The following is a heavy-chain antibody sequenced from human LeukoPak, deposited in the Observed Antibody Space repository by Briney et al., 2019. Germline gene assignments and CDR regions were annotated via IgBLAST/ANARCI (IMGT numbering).Heavy chain of an antibody. CDR1: GYIFTNYG. CDR3: ARAYYYDSSGYYHNPDYYYYYGMDV. Sequence: ASVKVSCKASGYIFTNYGISWVRQAPGQGLEWMGRIIPILGIANYAQKFQGRVTITADKSTSTAYMELSSLRSEDTAVYYCARAYYYDSSGYYHNPDYYYYYGMDVWGQGTTVTVSS. V-gene: IGHV1-69*04. J-gene: IGHJ6*02. CDR2: IIPILGIA. D-gene: IGHD3-22*01.